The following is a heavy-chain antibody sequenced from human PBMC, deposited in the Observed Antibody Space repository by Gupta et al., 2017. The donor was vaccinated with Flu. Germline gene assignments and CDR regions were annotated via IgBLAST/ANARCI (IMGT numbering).Heavy chain of an antibody. V-gene: IGHV3-21*01. CDR3: AREGGDYDFWSGRSYGMDV. CDR2: ISSNSSYI. Sequence: EVQLVESGGGLVNPGGSLRLSCAASGFTFGSYCLNWARPAPGKGLECVSSISSNSSYIDYADSGKGRFTISRDNAKNALYLQMNSLRAEDTAVYYCAREGGDYDFWSGRSYGMDVWGQGTTVTVSS. D-gene: IGHD3-3*01. CDR1: GFTFGSYC. J-gene: IGHJ6*02.